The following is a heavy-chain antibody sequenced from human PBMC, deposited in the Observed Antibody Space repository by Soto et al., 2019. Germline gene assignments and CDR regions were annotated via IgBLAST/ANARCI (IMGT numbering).Heavy chain of an antibody. J-gene: IGHJ6*02. V-gene: IGHV3-9*01. CDR2: ISWDSGTI. Sequence: EVQVVESGGGLVQPGRSLRLSCAASGFPFDDFAMHWVRQAPGKGLEWVSGISWDSGTIVYVDSVKGRFTISRDNAKNSLYLQMNSLSAESNALYSCAKDMRGGRGGSRYYYHIDVWGQGGTVTVSS. D-gene: IGHD3-16*01. CDR3: AKDMRGGRGGSRYYYHIDV. CDR1: GFPFDDFA.